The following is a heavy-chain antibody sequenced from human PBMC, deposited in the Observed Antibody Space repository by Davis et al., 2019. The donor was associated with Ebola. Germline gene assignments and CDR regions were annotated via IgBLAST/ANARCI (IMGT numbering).Heavy chain of an antibody. V-gene: IGHV4-34*01. J-gene: IGHJ4*02. CDR2: INHSGST. D-gene: IGHD6-13*01. CDR1: GGSFSGFY. CDR3: ARVISSSWYFYFDY. Sequence: SETLSLTCAVYGGSFSGFYWSWIRQPPGKGLEWIGEINHSGSTNYNPSLKSRVTISVDTSKNQFSLKLSSVTAADTAVYYCARVISSSWYFYFDYWGQGTLVTVSS.